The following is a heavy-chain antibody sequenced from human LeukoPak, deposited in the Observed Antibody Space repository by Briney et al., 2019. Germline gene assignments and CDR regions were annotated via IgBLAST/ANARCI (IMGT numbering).Heavy chain of an antibody. J-gene: IGHJ3*02. CDR3: AKDSLGYSSGFGAFDI. CDR2: ISGSGGST. CDR1: GFTFGSYA. Sequence: PGGSLRLSCAASGFTFGSYAMSWVRQAPGKGLEWVSAISGSGGSTYYADSVKGRFTISRDNSKNTLYLQMNSLRAEDTAVYYCAKDSLGYSSGFGAFDIWGQGTMVTVSS. D-gene: IGHD6-19*01. V-gene: IGHV3-23*01.